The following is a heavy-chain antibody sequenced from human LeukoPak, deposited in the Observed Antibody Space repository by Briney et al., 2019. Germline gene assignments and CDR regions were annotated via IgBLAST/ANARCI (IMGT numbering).Heavy chain of an antibody. D-gene: IGHD3-22*01. CDR3: ARNYYDSSGYSPPGY. J-gene: IGHJ4*02. CDR2: ISGSGGST. V-gene: IGHV3-20*04. Sequence: GGSLRLSCAASGFTFDDYGMSWVRQAPGKGLEWVSGISGSGGSTYYADSVKGRFTISRDNAKNSLYLQMNSLRAEDTALYYCARNYYDSSGYSPPGYWGQGTLVTVSS. CDR1: GFTFDDYG.